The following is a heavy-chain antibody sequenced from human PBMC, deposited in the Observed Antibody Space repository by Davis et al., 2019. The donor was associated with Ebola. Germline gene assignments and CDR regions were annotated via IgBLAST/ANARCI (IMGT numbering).Heavy chain of an antibody. Sequence: GGSLRLSCAASGFTFSGSAMHWVRQASGKGLAWVGRIRSKAHNYATAYAASVKGRFTISRDESKNTLYLQMNSLRAEDTAVYYCAKDQGSVVPAAIDWFDPWGQGTLVTVSS. CDR3: AKDQGSVVPAAIDWFDP. D-gene: IGHD2-2*01. V-gene: IGHV3-73*01. CDR1: GFTFSGSA. J-gene: IGHJ5*02. CDR2: IRSKAHNYAT.